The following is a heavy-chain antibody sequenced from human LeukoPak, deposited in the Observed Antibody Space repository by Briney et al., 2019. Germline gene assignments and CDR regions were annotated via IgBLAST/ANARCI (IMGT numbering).Heavy chain of an antibody. V-gene: IGHV3-7*01. CDR1: GVTFVKYW. D-gene: IGHD3-3*01. CDR3: LLEWYDAFYI. CDR2: MNQDGSEK. J-gene: IGHJ3*02. Sequence: GGSLRLSCVASGVTFVKYWMSWVRQAPGKGPEWVANMNQDGSEKYYVDSVKGRFTISRDNAKNSLYLQMNSLRAEDTAVYYCLLEWYDAFYIWGQGTMVTVSS.